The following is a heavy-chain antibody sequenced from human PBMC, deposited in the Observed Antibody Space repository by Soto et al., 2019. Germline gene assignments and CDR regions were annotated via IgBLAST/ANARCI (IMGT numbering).Heavy chain of an antibody. Sequence: PSETLSLTCTVSGGSISSGGYYWSWIRQHPGKGLEWIGYIYYSGSTYYNPSLKSRVTISVDTSKNQFSLKLSSVTAADTAVYYCARGGKFDYGDYLYYYYYYMDVWGKGTTVTVSS. CDR1: GGSISSGGYY. CDR3: ARGGKFDYGDYLYYYYYYMDV. V-gene: IGHV4-31*03. D-gene: IGHD4-17*01. CDR2: IYYSGST. J-gene: IGHJ6*03.